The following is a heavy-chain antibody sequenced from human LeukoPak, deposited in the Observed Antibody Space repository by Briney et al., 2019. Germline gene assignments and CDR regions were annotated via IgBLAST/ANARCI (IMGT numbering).Heavy chain of an antibody. CDR2: IYPRDSDT. D-gene: IGHD6-19*01. Sequence: PGESLKISCKGSGYSFTSYRIVWVRQMPGKGLEWMGIIYPRDSDTRYSPSFQGQVTISADKSISTAYLQWSSLKASDTAMYYCASASRGRYSSGWSSFDSWGQGTLVTVSS. J-gene: IGHJ4*02. V-gene: IGHV5-51*01. CDR3: ASASRGRYSSGWSSFDS. CDR1: GYSFTSYR.